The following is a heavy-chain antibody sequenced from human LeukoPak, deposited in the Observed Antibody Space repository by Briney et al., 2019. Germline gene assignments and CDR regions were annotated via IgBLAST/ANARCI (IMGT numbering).Heavy chain of an antibody. CDR2: IWNDGSKN. D-gene: IGHD3-10*01. J-gene: IGHJ5*01. CDR1: GFTFSTYG. V-gene: IGHV3-33*01. CDR3: AREALGAVDTAFGAFFFDS. Sequence: PGGSLRLSCETSGFTFSTYGMHWVRQAPGKGLEWVALIWNDGSKNLHADSVKGRFTISRDNSKNTLHLQMNSLRTEDTAVYYCAREALGAVDTAFGAFFFDSWGQGTPVTVSS.